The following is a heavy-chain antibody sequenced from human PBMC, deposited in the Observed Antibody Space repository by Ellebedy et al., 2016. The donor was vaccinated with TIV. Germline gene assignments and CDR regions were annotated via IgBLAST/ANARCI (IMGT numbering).Heavy chain of an antibody. CDR2: ITESGGNP. J-gene: IGHJ3*01. D-gene: IGHD4-23*01. Sequence: PGGSLRPSCAASGLTFSSHAMSWVRQAPGKGLEWVPSITESGGNPYYADSVKGRFTITRDNSKDTLYLQMNSLRAEDTAIYYCARDTVGVGPAFDVWGQGTMVTVSS. CDR1: GLTFSSHA. V-gene: IGHV3-23*01. CDR3: ARDTVGVGPAFDV.